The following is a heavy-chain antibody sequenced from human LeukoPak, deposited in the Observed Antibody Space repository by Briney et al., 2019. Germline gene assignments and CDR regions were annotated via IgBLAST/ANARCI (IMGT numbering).Heavy chain of an antibody. CDR3: AKDQRMGWFGEFSWRYYFDY. CDR1: GFSFSSYA. D-gene: IGHD3-10*01. V-gene: IGHV3-23*01. J-gene: IGHJ4*02. Sequence: PGGSLRVSCVASGFSFSSYAMSWVRPAPGRGLEWVSAISGSGGSTYYADSVKGRFTISRDNSKNTLYLQMNSLRAEDTAVYYCAKDQRMGWFGEFSWRYYFDYWGQGTLVTVSS. CDR2: ISGSGGST.